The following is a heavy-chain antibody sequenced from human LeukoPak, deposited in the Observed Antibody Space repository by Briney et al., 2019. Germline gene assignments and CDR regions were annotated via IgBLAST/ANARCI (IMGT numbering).Heavy chain of an antibody. CDR3: ARSRDSSGYYFSGHLILDY. V-gene: IGHV3-7*03. CDR2: IKEDGSDK. Sequence: SGGSLRLSCAASGFTFSTYWMTWVRQAPGKGLEWVANIKEDGSDKYYVDSVKGRFTISRDNAKNSLFLQMNSLRAEDTAVYYCARSRDSSGYYFSGHLILDYWGQGTLVTVSS. D-gene: IGHD3-22*01. J-gene: IGHJ4*02. CDR1: GFTFSTYW.